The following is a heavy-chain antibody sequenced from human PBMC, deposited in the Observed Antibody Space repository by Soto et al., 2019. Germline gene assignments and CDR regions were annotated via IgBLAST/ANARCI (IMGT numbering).Heavy chain of an antibody. CDR3: AKVTRYTAMVPPYYFDY. CDR1: GFTFSSYA. J-gene: IGHJ4*02. CDR2: ISGSGGST. V-gene: IGHV3-23*01. D-gene: IGHD5-18*01. Sequence: RGSLRLSCAASGFTFSSYAMSWVRQAPGKGLEWVSAISGSGGSTYYADSVKGRFTISRDNSKNTLYLQMNSLRAEDTAVYYCAKVTRYTAMVPPYYFDYWGQGTLVTVSS.